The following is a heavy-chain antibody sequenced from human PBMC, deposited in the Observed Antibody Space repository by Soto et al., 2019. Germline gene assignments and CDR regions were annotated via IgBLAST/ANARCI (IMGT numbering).Heavy chain of an antibody. CDR2: ISAYNGNT. V-gene: IGHV1-18*01. CDR3: ARVYYYDSSGPYYYYYGMDV. D-gene: IGHD3-22*01. CDR1: GYTFTSYG. J-gene: IGHJ6*02. Sequence: QVQLVQSGAEVKKPGAPVKVSCKASGYTFTSYGISWVRQAPGQGLEWMGWISAYNGNTNYAQKLQGRVTMTTDTSTSTAYMELRSLRSDDTAVYYCARVYYYDSSGPYYYYYGMDVWGQGTTVTVSS.